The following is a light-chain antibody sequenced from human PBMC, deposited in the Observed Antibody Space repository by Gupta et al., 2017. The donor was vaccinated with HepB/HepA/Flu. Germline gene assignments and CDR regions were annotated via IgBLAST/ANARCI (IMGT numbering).Light chain of an antibody. Sequence: QSVLTPPPSVSGAPGPRVTISCTGSSSNIGAGYAVHWYQQLPGTARKLLIYGNTKRPSGVPDRFSGSKSGTSASLAITGLKAEDEADYYCQSYDSSLGGVFGTGTKVTVL. CDR3: QSYDSSLGGV. V-gene: IGLV1-40*01. J-gene: IGLJ1*01. CDR2: GNT. CDR1: SSNIGAGYA.